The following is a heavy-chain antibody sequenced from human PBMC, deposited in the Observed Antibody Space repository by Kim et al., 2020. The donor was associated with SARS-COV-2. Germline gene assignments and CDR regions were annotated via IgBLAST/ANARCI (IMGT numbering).Heavy chain of an antibody. V-gene: IGHV4-34*01. CDR3: ARGVRDKGDYYYYGMDV. Sequence: LKGRVTMSVDTSKNQFSLKLSSVTAADTAVYYCARGVRDKGDYYYYGMDVWGQGTTVTVSS. D-gene: IGHD3-16*02. J-gene: IGHJ6*02.